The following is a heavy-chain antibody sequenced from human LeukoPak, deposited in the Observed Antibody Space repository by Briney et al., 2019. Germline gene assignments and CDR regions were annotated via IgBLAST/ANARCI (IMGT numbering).Heavy chain of an antibody. J-gene: IGHJ5*02. Sequence: SETLSLTCTVSGGSISGYYWTWIRLPPGRGLEWIGYIYYSGSTTYNPSLKSRVIISVDTSNNQFSLKLRSVTAADTAVYYCARVDDDSSGSSWGQGTLVTVSS. CDR3: ARVDDDSSGSS. CDR2: IYYSGST. V-gene: IGHV4-59*01. D-gene: IGHD3-22*01. CDR1: GGSISGYY.